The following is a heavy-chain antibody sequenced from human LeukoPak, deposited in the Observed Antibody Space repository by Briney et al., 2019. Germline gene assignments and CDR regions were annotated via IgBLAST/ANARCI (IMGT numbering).Heavy chain of an antibody. CDR3: ARHPYYCSSTSCYPDF. Sequence: SETLSLTCAVYGGSFSGYYWSWIRQPPGKGLEWIGEINHSGSTNYNPSLKSRVTISVDTSKNQFSLKLSSMTAADTAVYYCARHPYYCSSTSCYPDFWGQGTLVTVSS. CDR1: GGSFSGYY. CDR2: INHSGST. V-gene: IGHV4-34*01. J-gene: IGHJ4*02. D-gene: IGHD2-2*01.